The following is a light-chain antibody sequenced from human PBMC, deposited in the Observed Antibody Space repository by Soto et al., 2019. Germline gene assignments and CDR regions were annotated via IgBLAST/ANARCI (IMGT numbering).Light chain of an antibody. V-gene: IGLV3-25*03. CDR1: ALTKQY. CDR2: KDS. J-gene: IGLJ2*01. Sequence: SCELTQPPSVSVSPGHTARITCSGDALTKQYAYWYQQKPGQAPVLVIYKDSERPSGIPERFSGSSSGTTVTLTISGVQEEDEADYYCQSADSSGTYRGVFGGGTKLTVL. CDR3: QSADSSGTYRGV.